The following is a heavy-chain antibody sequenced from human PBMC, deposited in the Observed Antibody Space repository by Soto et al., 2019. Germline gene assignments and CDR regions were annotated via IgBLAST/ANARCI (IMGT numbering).Heavy chain of an antibody. J-gene: IGHJ3*02. CDR1: GFTFSSYS. Sequence: GGSLRLSCAASGFTFSSYSMNWDCQAPGKGLEWVSYISSSSSTIYYADSVKGRFTISRDNAKNSLYLQMNSLRAEDTAVYYCARDPHAFDIWGQGTMVTVSS. CDR2: ISSSSSTI. V-gene: IGHV3-48*01. CDR3: ARDPHAFDI.